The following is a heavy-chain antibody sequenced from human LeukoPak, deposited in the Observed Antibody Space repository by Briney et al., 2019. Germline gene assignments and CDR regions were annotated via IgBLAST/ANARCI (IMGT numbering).Heavy chain of an antibody. V-gene: IGHV3-11*01. CDR2: ISSSGSTI. CDR1: GFTFSDYY. J-gene: IGHJ4*02. CDR3: ATTTVYYYDSSGYYSTNFDY. D-gene: IGHD3-22*01. Sequence: GGSLRLSCAASGFTFSDYYMSWIRQAPGKGLEWVSYISSSGSTIYYADSVKGRFTISRDNAKNSLYLQMNSLRAEDTAVYYCATTTVYYYDSSGYYSTNFDYWGQGTLVTVSS.